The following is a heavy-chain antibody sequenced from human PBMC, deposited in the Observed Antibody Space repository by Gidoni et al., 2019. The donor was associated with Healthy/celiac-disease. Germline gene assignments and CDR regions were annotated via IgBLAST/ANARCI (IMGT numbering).Heavy chain of an antibody. Sequence: EVQLVESGGGLVKPGGSLRLSCAASGCTFSSYSMNWVRQAPGKGLEWVSSISSSSSYIYYADSVKGRFTISRDNAKNSLYLQMNSLRAEDTAVYYCARDGGFRAVAGTPSYWGQGTLVTVSS. V-gene: IGHV3-21*01. J-gene: IGHJ4*02. CDR3: ARDGGFRAVAGTPSY. CDR1: GCTFSSYS. D-gene: IGHD6-19*01. CDR2: ISSSSSYI.